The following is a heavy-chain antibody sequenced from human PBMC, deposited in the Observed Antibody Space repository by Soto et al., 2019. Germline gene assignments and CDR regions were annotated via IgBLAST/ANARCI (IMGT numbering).Heavy chain of an antibody. J-gene: IGHJ4*02. V-gene: IGHV1-58*01. CDR2: IVVGSGNT. CDR3: GASAYCGGDCYPDPYFDY. Sequence: GASVKVSCKASGFTFTSSAVQWVRQARGQRLEWIGWIVVGSGNTNYAQKFQERVTITRDMSTSTACMELSSLRSEDTAVYYCGASAYCGGDCYPDPYFDYWGQGTLVTVSS. D-gene: IGHD2-21*02. CDR1: GFTFTSSA.